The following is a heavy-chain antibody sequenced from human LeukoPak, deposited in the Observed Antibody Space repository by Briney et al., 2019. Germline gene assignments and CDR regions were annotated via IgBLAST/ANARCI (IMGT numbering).Heavy chain of an antibody. D-gene: IGHD6-13*01. Sequence: GRCLRLSCAASVFTFSRYWMHWVRQAPGRGLVGVSRINSDGSSTSYADSLKGRFTISRDNANNTLYQQMNSLRAEDTAVYYCAREGMGSSSWYQYYYYMDVWGKGTTVTVSS. CDR3: AREGMGSSSWYQYYYYMDV. CDR2: INSDGSST. V-gene: IGHV3-74*01. J-gene: IGHJ6*03. CDR1: VFTFSRYW.